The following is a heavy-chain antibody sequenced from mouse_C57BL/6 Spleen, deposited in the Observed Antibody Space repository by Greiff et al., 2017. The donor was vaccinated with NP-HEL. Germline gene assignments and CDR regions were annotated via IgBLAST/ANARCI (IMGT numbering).Heavy chain of an antibody. V-gene: IGHV1-64*01. CDR3: ARSDYYGSSSAWFAY. Sequence: VKLQQPGAELVKPGASVKLSCKASGYTFTSYWMHRVKQRPGQGLEWIGMIHPNSGSTNYNEKFKSKATLTVDKSSSTAYMQLSSLTSEDSAVYYCARSDYYGSSSAWFAYWGQGTLVTVSA. D-gene: IGHD1-1*01. J-gene: IGHJ3*01. CDR1: GYTFTSYW. CDR2: IHPNSGST.